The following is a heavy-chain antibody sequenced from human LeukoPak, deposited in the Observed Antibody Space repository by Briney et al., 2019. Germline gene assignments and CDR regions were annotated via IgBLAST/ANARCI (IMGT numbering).Heavy chain of an antibody. CDR3: AREARDYGDTSWFDP. CDR1: GTFTDYS. D-gene: IGHD4-17*01. Sequence: SVSVSCKASGTFTDYSISWVRQAPGQGLEWMGGIIPIFGTANYAQKFQGRVTITADESTSTAYMELSSLRSEDTAVYYCAREARDYGDTSWFDPWGQGTLVTVSS. CDR2: IIPIFGTA. J-gene: IGHJ5*02. V-gene: IGHV1-69*13.